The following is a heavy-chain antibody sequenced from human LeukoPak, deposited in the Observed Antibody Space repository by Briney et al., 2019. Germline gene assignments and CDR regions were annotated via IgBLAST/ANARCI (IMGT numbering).Heavy chain of an antibody. Sequence: ASVKASCKASGYTFTSYGMSWVRQAPGQGLEWMGWISAYNGNTNYAQKLQGRVTMTTDTSTSTAYMELRSLRSDDTAVYYCARDRMRGYSYGYKGDYYYYYMDVWGKGTTVSVSS. CDR3: ARDRMRGYSYGYKGDYYYYYMDV. CDR2: ISAYNGNT. CDR1: GYTFTSYG. V-gene: IGHV1-18*01. J-gene: IGHJ6*03. D-gene: IGHD5-18*01.